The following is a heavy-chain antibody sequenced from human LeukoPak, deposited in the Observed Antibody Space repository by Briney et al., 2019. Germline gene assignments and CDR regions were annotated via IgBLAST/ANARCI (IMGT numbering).Heavy chain of an antibody. J-gene: IGHJ4*02. CDR3: AREYGGSYYFDY. Sequence: GGSLRLSCAASGFTFSSYAMHWVRQAPGKGLEWVAVISYDGSNKYYADSVKGRLTISRDNSKNTLYLQMNSLRAEDTAVYYCAREYGGSYYFDYWGQGTLVTVSS. V-gene: IGHV3-30*01. D-gene: IGHD1-26*01. CDR2: ISYDGSNK. CDR1: GFTFSSYA.